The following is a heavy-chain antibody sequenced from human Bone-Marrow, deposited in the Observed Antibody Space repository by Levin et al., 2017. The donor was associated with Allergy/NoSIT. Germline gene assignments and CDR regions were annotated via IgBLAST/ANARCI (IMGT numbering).Heavy chain of an antibody. CDR1: GFTFSSYW. J-gene: IGHJ4*02. Sequence: GESLKISCAASGFTFSSYWMSWVRQAPGKGLEWVANIKQDGSEKYYVDSVKGRFTISRDNAKNSLYLQMNSLRAEDTAVYYCATNGVVVTATPFDYWGQGTLVTVSS. CDR2: IKQDGSEK. CDR3: ATNGVVVTATPFDY. D-gene: IGHD2-21*02. V-gene: IGHV3-7*01.